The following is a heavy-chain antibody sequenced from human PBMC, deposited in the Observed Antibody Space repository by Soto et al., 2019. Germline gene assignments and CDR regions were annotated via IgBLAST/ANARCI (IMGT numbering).Heavy chain of an antibody. CDR2: IYTSGST. Sequence: QVQLQESGPGLVKPSETLSLTCTVSGGSISSYYWSWIRQPAGKGLGWIGRIYTSGSTNYNPSLQSRVTMSVDTSKNQFSLKLSSVTAADTAVYYCARCGYSGYDWSQGGWFDPWGQGTLVTVSS. J-gene: IGHJ5*02. D-gene: IGHD5-12*01. V-gene: IGHV4-4*07. CDR3: ARCGYSGYDWSQGGWFDP. CDR1: GGSISSYY.